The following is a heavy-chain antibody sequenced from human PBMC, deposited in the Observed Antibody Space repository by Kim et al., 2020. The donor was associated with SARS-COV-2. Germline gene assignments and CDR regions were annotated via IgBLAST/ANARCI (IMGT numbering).Heavy chain of an antibody. D-gene: IGHD3-22*01. Sequence: GKGRFTISRNNSKNALYLQMNSLRAEDTAVYYCARAGKYYYDSSGYYYLNWGQGTLVTVSS. J-gene: IGHJ4*02. CDR3: ARAGKYYYDSSGYYYLN. V-gene: IGHV3-30*07.